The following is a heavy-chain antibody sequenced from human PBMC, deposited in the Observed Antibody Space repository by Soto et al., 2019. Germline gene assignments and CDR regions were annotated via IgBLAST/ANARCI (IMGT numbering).Heavy chain of an antibody. V-gene: IGHV1-18*01. CDR3: AREMPGYCSDAACLPGY. CDR1: GYTFRNFG. CDR2: VSADSGDA. J-gene: IGHJ4*02. Sequence: ASVKVSCKASGYTFRNFGFVWVRQAPGQGPEWMGWVSADSGDAYYAQKLQGRVTMTRDISTSTVYMELRSLRSDDTAMYYCAREMPGYCSDAACLPGYWGQGTQVTVSS. D-gene: IGHD2-15*01.